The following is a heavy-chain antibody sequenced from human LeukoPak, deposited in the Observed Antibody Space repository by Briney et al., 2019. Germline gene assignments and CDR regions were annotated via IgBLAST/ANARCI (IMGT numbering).Heavy chain of an antibody. V-gene: IGHV4-59*01. CDR2: IYYSGST. Sequence: SETLSITCTASGGSISSYYCSWIRKPPGKGLDWHGYIYYSGSTNYNPSLKSRVTISVDTSKNQFSLKLSSVTAADTAVYYCARVRSSGERHLDCWGQGTLVTVSS. CDR3: ARVRSSGERHLDC. D-gene: IGHD3-10*01. CDR1: GGSISSYY. J-gene: IGHJ4*02.